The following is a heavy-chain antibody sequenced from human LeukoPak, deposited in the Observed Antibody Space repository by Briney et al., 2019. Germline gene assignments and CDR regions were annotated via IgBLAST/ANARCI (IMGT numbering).Heavy chain of an antibody. CDR1: GFTFSDYY. CDR3: ARDQYCGSSRGDAFDI. CDR2: ISSSGSTI. D-gene: IGHD6-6*01. V-gene: IGHV3-11*01. Sequence: PGGSLRLSCAASGFTFSDYYMSWIRQAPGKGLEWVSYISSSGSTIYYADSVKGRFTISRDNAKNSLYLQMSSLRAEDTAVYYCARDQYCGSSRGDAFDIWGQGTMVTVSS. J-gene: IGHJ3*02.